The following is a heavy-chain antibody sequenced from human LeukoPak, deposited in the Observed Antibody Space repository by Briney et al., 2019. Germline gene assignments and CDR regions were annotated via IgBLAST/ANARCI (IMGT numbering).Heavy chain of an antibody. V-gene: IGHV5-51*01. D-gene: IGHD2-2*01. CDR2: IYPGDSDT. J-gene: IGHJ3*02. CDR3: ARHYSTAPLGYCSSTSCYGAFDI. CDR1: GYSFTSYW. Sequence: GESLKISCKGSGYSFTSYWIGWVRQMPGKGLEWMGIIYPGDSDTRYSPSFQGQVTISADKSISTAYLQWSSLKASDTAMYYCARHYSTAPLGYCSSTSCYGAFDIWGQGTMVTASS.